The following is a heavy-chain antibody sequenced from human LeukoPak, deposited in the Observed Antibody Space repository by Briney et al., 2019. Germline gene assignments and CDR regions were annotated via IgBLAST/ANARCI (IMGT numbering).Heavy chain of an antibody. CDR3: ARDLLWFGEGDYYGMDV. D-gene: IGHD3-10*01. V-gene: IGHV3-33*08. CDR2: IWYDGSNK. J-gene: IGHJ6*02. Sequence: AGGSLRLSCAASGFTVSSSYMSWVRQAPGKGLEWVAVIWYDGSNKYYADSVKGRFTISRDNSKNTLYLQMNSLRAEDTAVYYCARDLLWFGEGDYYGMDVWGQGTTVTVSS. CDR1: GFTVSSSY.